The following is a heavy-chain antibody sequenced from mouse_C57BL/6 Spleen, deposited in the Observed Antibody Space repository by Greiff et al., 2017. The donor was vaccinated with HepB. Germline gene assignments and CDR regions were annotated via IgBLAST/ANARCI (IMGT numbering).Heavy chain of an antibody. Sequence: VQLQQSGPELVKPGASVKISCKASGYTFTDYYMNWVKQSHGKSLEWIGDINPNNGGTSYNQKFKGKATLTVDKSSSTAYMELRSLTSEDSAVYYCARLTPYAMDYWGQGTSVTVSS. CDR3: ARLTPYAMDY. J-gene: IGHJ4*01. CDR2: INPNNGGT. CDR1: GYTFTDYY. V-gene: IGHV1-26*01.